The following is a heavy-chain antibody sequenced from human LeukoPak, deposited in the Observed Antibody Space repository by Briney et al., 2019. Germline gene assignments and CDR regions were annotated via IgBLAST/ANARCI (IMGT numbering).Heavy chain of an antibody. V-gene: IGHV4-61*01. J-gene: IGHJ3*02. CDR3: ARDPRVGGTRIFAFDI. CDR1: GGSISSSSYY. Sequence: SETLSLTCTVSGGSISSSSYYWGWIRQPPGKGLEWIGDIYYSGNTNYNPSLKSRVTISIDTSKNQFSLKLSSVTAADTAVYYCARDPRVGGTRIFAFDIWGQGTMGTVSS. CDR2: IYYSGNT. D-gene: IGHD1-26*01.